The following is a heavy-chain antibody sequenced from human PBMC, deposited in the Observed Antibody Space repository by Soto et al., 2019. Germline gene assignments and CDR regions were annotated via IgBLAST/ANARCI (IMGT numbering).Heavy chain of an antibody. J-gene: IGHJ4*02. Sequence: QVQLQLLGTGLLKPSETLSLTCAVYGGSFSGYYWSWIRQPPGKGLEWIGEINHSGSTNYNPSLKSRVTISVDTSKNQFSLKLSSVTAADTAVYYCARGSYGDYYFDYWGQGTLVTVSS. CDR1: GGSFSGYY. V-gene: IGHV4-34*01. D-gene: IGHD4-17*01. CDR2: INHSGST. CDR3: ARGSYGDYYFDY.